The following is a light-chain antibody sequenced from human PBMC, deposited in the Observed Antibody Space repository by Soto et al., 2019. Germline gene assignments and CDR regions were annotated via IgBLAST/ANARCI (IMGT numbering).Light chain of an antibody. CDR3: HQYGDTPYT. CDR2: WAS. V-gene: IGKV4-1*01. CDR1: QTVLFSSNNKNY. Sequence: DIVMTQSPDSLAVSLGERATINCRSSQTVLFSSNNKNYLAWYQQKPGQPPKLLIHWASTRESGVPDRFSGSGSGTDFTRTISSLQAEDVAVYYCHQYGDTPYTFGQGTKLEIK. J-gene: IGKJ2*01.